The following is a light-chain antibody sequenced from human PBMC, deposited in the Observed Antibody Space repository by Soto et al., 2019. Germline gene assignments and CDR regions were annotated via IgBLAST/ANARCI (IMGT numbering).Light chain of an antibody. CDR1: QSISSY. CDR3: QQSYSTPRT. Sequence: DILMTQSPSSLSASVGDRVTITCRASQSISSYLNWYQQKPGKAPKLLIYAASSLQSGVPSRFSGSGSGTDFTLTISSLQPEDFATYYCQQSYSTPRTFGGGTKVELK. CDR2: AAS. V-gene: IGKV1-39*01. J-gene: IGKJ4*01.